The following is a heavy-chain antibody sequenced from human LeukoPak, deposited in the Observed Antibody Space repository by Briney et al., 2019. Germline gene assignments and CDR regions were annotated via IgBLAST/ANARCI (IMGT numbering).Heavy chain of an antibody. CDR3: ARDTAPDYYYGMDV. V-gene: IGHV4-4*02. CDR1: GGSISSSNW. J-gene: IGHJ6*02. D-gene: IGHD5-18*01. CDR2: IYHSGST. Sequence: SETLSLTCAVSGGSISSSNWWSWVRQPPGKGLEWIGEIYHSGSTNYNPSLKSRVTISVDKSKNQFSLKLSPVTAADTAVYYCARDTAPDYYYGMDVWGQGTTVTVSS.